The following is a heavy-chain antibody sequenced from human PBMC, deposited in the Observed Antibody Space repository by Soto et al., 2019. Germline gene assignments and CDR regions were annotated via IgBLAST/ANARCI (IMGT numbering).Heavy chain of an antibody. CDR2: IVPRFGSP. V-gene: IGHV1-69*06. CDR1: GGTFSDYA. Sequence: QVQLVQSGAEMRKPGSSLRVSCKASGGTFSDYAFSWVRQAPGQGLEWMGGIVPRFGSPNYAQKFVGRVTITADTSPSSVYMALSSVRFGDTAVYFCARDRIQLRLGKYSFNGMDVWGQGTTIIVSS. J-gene: IGHJ6*02. D-gene: IGHD3-16*01. CDR3: ARDRIQLRLGKYSFNGMDV.